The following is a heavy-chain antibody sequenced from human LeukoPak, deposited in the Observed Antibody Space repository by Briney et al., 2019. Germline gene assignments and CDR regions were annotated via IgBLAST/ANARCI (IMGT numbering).Heavy chain of an antibody. Sequence: GGSLRLSCAASGFTFSNYAMSWVRQAPGKGLQWVSCISGSASKTYYTDSVKGQFTISRDNSKNTLYMQMNSLRAEDTAVYSCAKSYSSGWYGFDYWGQGNLVTVSS. CDR1: GFTFSNYA. D-gene: IGHD6-19*01. CDR2: ISGSASKT. V-gene: IGHV3-23*01. CDR3: AKSYSSGWYGFDY. J-gene: IGHJ4*02.